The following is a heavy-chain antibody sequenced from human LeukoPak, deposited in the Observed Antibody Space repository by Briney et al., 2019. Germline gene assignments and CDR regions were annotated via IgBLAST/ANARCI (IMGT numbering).Heavy chain of an antibody. Sequence: GGSLRLSCAASGFTFSSYSMNWVRQAPGKGLGWVSSISSSSSYIYYADSVKGRFTISRDNSKNTLYLQMNSLRAEDTAVYYCAKARGSAFDYWGQGTLVTVSS. D-gene: IGHD3-16*01. CDR3: AKARGSAFDY. J-gene: IGHJ4*02. V-gene: IGHV3-21*04. CDR1: GFTFSSYS. CDR2: ISSSSSYI.